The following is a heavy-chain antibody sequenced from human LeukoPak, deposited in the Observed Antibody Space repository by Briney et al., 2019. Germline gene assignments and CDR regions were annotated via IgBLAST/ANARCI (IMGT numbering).Heavy chain of an antibody. Sequence: GGSLRLSCAASGFTFSSYDMNWVRQAPGRELEWISYISYISDSGTTIYYADSVKGLFTISRDNAKNSLYVQMNSLRAEDTAVYDCARVGYSSSSFDYWGQGTLVTVSS. D-gene: IGHD6-6*01. CDR3: ARVGYSSSSFDY. CDR2: ISDSGTTI. CDR1: GFTFSSYD. V-gene: IGHV3-48*03. J-gene: IGHJ4*02.